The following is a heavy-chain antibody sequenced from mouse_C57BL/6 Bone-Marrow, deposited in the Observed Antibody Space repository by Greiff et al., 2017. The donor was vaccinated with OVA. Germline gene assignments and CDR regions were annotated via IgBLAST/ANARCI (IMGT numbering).Heavy chain of an antibody. Sequence: VQLQQSGAELVRPGASVTLSCKASGYTFTDYEMHWVKQTPVHGLEWIGAIDPETGGTAYNQKFKGKAILTADKSSSTAYMALRSLTSEDSAVYYCTRRYYVSSPYAMDYWGQGTSVTVSS. CDR1: GYTFTDYE. CDR3: TRRYYVSSPYAMDY. D-gene: IGHD1-1*01. J-gene: IGHJ4*01. CDR2: IDPETGGT. V-gene: IGHV1-15*01.